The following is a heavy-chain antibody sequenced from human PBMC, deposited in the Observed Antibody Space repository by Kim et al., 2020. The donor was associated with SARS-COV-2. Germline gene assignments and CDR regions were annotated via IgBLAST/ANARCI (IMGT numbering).Heavy chain of an antibody. CDR1: GFTFSNYA. J-gene: IGHJ6*02. D-gene: IGHD3-22*01. Sequence: GGSLRLSCAASGFTFSNYAMSWVRQSPGKGLEWVSGISGGGAGTYYADSVKGRFTISRDDSKNTLYLQMNSLRTEDTAVYYCAKDSGGYYYDGTDYYITRSYGMDVWGQGTTVTVSS. CDR3: AKDSGGYYYDGTDYYITRSYGMDV. CDR2: ISGGGAGT. V-gene: IGHV3-23*01.